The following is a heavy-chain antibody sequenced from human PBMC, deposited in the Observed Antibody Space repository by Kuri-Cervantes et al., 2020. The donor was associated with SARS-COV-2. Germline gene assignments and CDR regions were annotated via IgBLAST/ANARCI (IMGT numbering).Heavy chain of an antibody. Sequence: GESLKISCAASGFTFSNYAIHWVRQAPGKGLEWVALISYDGSNIQYAHSEKGRFSISRDNSNNTVHLQMISLRHEDTAVYYCARDGSHDFWSAYWDYWGQGTLVTVSS. CDR1: GFTFSNYA. D-gene: IGHD3-3*01. CDR3: ARDGSHDFWSAYWDY. CDR2: ISYDGSNI. J-gene: IGHJ4*02. V-gene: IGHV3-30-3*01.